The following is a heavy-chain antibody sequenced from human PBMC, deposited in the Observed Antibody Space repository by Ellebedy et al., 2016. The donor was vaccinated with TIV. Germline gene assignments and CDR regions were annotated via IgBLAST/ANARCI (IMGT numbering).Heavy chain of an antibody. CDR3: AKDRYHSSGSYFDY. Sequence: GESLKISCAASGFTFRSYGMHWVRQAPGKGLGWVALISYDESNKYYADSVRGRFTISRDNSKNTLYLQMNSLGAEDTAVYYCAKDRYHSSGSYFDYWGQGNLVTVSS. D-gene: IGHD3-22*01. CDR2: ISYDESNK. J-gene: IGHJ4*02. V-gene: IGHV3-30*18. CDR1: GFTFRSYG.